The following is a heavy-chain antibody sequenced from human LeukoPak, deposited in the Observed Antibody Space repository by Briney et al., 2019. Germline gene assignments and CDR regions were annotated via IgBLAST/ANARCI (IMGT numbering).Heavy chain of an antibody. V-gene: IGHV3-30*18. CDR2: ISYDGSNK. D-gene: IGHD3-16*02. Sequence: GGSLRLSCAASGFTFSSYGMHWVRQAPGKGLEWVAVISYDGSNKYYADSVKGRFTISRDNSKNTLYLQMNSLRAEDTAVYYCAKDLGRIMITFGGVIVPLGMDVWGQGTTVTVSS. J-gene: IGHJ6*02. CDR1: GFTFSSYG. CDR3: AKDLGRIMITFGGVIVPLGMDV.